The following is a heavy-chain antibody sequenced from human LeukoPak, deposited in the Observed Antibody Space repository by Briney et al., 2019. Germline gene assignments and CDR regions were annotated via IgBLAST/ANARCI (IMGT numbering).Heavy chain of an antibody. CDR1: GYTFTSYG. D-gene: IGHD3/OR15-3a*01. Sequence: ASVKVSCKASGYTFTSYGISWVRQAPGQGLEWMGWISAYNGNTNYAQKPQGRVTMTTDTSTSTAYMELRSLRSDDTAVYYCARDWTPRGAFDIWGQGTMVTVSS. CDR3: ARDWTPRGAFDI. J-gene: IGHJ3*02. V-gene: IGHV1-18*01. CDR2: ISAYNGNT.